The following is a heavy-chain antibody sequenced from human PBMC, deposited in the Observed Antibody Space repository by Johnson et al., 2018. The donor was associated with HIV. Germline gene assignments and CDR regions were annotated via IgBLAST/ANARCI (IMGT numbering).Heavy chain of an antibody. Sequence: QVQLVESGGGLVKPGRSLRLSCAASGFTFSSYAMHWVRQAPGKGLEWVAVISYDGSNKYYADSVKGRFTISRDNSKNTLYLQMNSLRAEDTAVYYCARENWGQRMNAFDIWGQGTMVTVSS. J-gene: IGHJ3*02. D-gene: IGHD7-27*01. CDR3: ARENWGQRMNAFDI. V-gene: IGHV3-30*04. CDR2: ISYDGSNK. CDR1: GFTFSSYA.